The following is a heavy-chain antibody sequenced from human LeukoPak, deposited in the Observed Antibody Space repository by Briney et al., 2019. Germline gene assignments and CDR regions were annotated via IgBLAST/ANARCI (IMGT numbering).Heavy chain of an antibody. Sequence: GGSLRLSCAASGFTFSSYDMHWVRQATGKGLEWVSAIGTAGDTYYTGSVKGRFTISRENAKNSLYPQMNSLRAGDTAVYYCTRVAKSGRSYYFDYWGQGTLVTVSS. V-gene: IGHV3-13*01. CDR1: GFTFSSYD. J-gene: IGHJ4*02. D-gene: IGHD3-3*01. CDR2: IGTAGDT. CDR3: TRVAKSGRSYYFDY.